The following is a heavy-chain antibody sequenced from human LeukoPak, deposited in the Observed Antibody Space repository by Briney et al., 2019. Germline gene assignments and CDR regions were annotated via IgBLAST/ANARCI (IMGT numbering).Heavy chain of an antibody. D-gene: IGHD2-15*01. Sequence: GGSLRLSCAASGFTVSSNYMSWVRQAPGKGLEWVSVIYSGGSTYYADSVKGRFTISRDNSKNTLYLQMNSLRAEDTAVYYCARDRDVDDFDSWGHGTLVTVSS. CDR3: ARDRDVDDFDS. V-gene: IGHV3-53*01. CDR1: GFTVSSNY. J-gene: IGHJ4*01. CDR2: IYSGGST.